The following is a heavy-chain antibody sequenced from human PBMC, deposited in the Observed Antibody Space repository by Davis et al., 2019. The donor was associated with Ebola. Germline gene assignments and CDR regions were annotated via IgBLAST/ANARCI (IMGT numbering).Heavy chain of an antibody. V-gene: IGHV3-30-3*01. Sequence: GESLKISCAASGFTFTSYAMHWVRQSPGKGLEWVTLISFDGNKKYYADSVRGRVTISRDNSKNTLYLQMNSLRTEDTAVYYCARNRDYRTSWYYFYYDVMDVWGQGTTITVSS. CDR2: ISFDGNKK. D-gene: IGHD6-13*01. CDR3: ARNRDYRTSWYYFYYDVMDV. J-gene: IGHJ6*02. CDR1: GFTFTSYA.